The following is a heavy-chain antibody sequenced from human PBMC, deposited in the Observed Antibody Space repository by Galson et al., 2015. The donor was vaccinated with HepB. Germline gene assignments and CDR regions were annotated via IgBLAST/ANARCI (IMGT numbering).Heavy chain of an antibody. CDR1: GFTFSSYV. CDR3: VKGSGSPNWSDP. V-gene: IGHV3-64D*06. J-gene: IGHJ5*02. Sequence: SLRLSCAASGFTFSSYVMHWVRQAPGKGLEYVSAINNNGGTTYYADSVKGRFTISRDNSKNTVHLQMSSLRAEDTAVYYCVKGSGSPNWSDPWGQGTLVTVSS. D-gene: IGHD3-22*01. CDR2: INNNGGTT.